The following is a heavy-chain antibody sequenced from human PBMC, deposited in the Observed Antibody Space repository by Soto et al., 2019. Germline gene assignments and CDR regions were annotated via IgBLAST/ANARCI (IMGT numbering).Heavy chain of an antibody. J-gene: IGHJ4*02. CDR3: AKTGGGWPWYFYY. CDR1: GFTFVGYG. D-gene: IGHD2-8*02. V-gene: IGHV3-23*01. CDR2: VTGGGRTT. Sequence: EVRLLESGGGLVQPGGSLRLSCAVSGFTFVGYGMTWVRQAPGKGLEWVSSVTGGGRTTYYADSVKGRFTISRDNSKNTLYLQMNSLRAEDTAVYYCAKTGGGWPWYFYYRGQGTLVTVSS.